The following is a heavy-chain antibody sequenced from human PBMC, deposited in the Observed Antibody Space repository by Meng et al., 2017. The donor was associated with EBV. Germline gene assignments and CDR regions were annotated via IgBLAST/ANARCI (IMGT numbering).Heavy chain of an antibody. D-gene: IGHD3-10*01. J-gene: IGHJ4*02. CDR3: AHRHRDAGFGEAFDY. CDR1: GFSLSTSGVG. Sequence: TLTESGPGLVKPKQTLTLSFMFSGFSLSTSGVGVGWIRQPPGKALDWLVLYYWDGDNHYNPSVRSRLTSTKGTSENQVILTLTNVDPVDTGTYYCAHRHRDAGFGEAFDYWGPGILVTVSS. CDR2: YYWDGDN. V-gene: IGHV2-5*02.